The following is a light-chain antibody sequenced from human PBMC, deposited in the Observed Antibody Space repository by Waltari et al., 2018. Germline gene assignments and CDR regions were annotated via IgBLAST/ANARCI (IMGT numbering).Light chain of an antibody. CDR1: SGHSSNI. J-gene: IGLJ3*02. CDR3: ETGGHGTWV. CDR2: VNSDGSH. Sequence: QLVLTQSPSASASLGASVKLTCTLSSGHSSNIIAWLQQQPGKGPRYVMKVNSDGSHRKGDDIPERFSGSSSGAERYLTISSLQSEDEADYYCETGGHGTWVFGGGTKLTVL. V-gene: IGLV4-69*01.